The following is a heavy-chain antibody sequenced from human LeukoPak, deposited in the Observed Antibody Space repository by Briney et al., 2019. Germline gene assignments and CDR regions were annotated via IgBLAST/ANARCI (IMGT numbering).Heavy chain of an antibody. CDR2: IYPDESNI. D-gene: IGHD2-2*03. V-gene: IGHV5-51*01. J-gene: IGHJ4*02. CDR3: ARPPSRGYSSSFEY. CDR1: GSSFPTYW. Sequence: TGASLQISCKGSGSSFPTYWIAWVRQLSGKGLEWMGIIYPDESNIRYSPSFQGQVTISADKSISTAYLQWSSLKASDTAMYYCARPPSRGYSSSFEYWGQGTLVTVSS.